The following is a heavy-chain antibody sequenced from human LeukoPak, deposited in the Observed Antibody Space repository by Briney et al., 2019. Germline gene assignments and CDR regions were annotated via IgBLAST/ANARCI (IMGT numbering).Heavy chain of an antibody. Sequence: PGGSLRLSCTAPGVALRSYAMNWVRQAPGKGLEWVATISGNGENTFYADSLKGRFSISRDNSKNTVFLQMNRLRAEDTAVYYCASNMFRGPQYFDYWGPETRVTVSS. J-gene: IGHJ4*02. D-gene: IGHD3-10*01. CDR1: GVALRSYA. CDR2: ISGNGENT. V-gene: IGHV3-23*01. CDR3: ASNMFRGPQYFDY.